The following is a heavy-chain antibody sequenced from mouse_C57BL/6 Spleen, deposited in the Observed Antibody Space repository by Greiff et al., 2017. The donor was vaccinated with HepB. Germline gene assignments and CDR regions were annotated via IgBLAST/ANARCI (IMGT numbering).Heavy chain of an antibody. J-gene: IGHJ2*01. V-gene: IGHV5-17*01. CDR1: GFTFSDYG. D-gene: IGHD2-4*01. CDR2: ISSGSSTI. CDR3: ARNYERHFDY. Sequence: EVHLVESGGGLVKPGGSLKLSCAASGFTFSDYGMHWVRQAPEKGLEWVAYISSGSSTIYYADTVKGRFTISRDNAKNTLFLQMTSLRSEDTAMYYCARNYERHFDYWGQGTTLTVSS.